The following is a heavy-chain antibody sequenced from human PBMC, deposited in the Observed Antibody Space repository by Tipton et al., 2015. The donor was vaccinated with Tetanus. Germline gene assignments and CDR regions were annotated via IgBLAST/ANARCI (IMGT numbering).Heavy chain of an antibody. J-gene: IGHJ4*02. Sequence: CAASGFNFGIYDMSWVRQAPGKGLEWVSHISGTGGTTYYADSVKGRFTISRDNSKNTLFLHMDSLRADDTALYYCAKDLTFPFWRSRSGATGFFDSWGQGTLVTVSS. V-gene: IGHV3-23*01. CDR1: GFNFGIYD. D-gene: IGHD3-3*01. CDR2: ISGTGGTT. CDR3: AKDLTFPFWRSRSGATGFFDS.